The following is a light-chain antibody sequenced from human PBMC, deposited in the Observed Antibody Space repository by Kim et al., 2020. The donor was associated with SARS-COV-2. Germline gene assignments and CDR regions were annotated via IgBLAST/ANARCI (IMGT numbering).Light chain of an antibody. Sequence: SSELTQDPAVSVALGQTVRITCQGDSLRSYYANWYQQKPGQAPVLVIYGKNNRPSGIPDRFSGSSSGNTASLTITGAQAEDEADDYCNFRDTGDNLPLVF. J-gene: IGLJ2*01. CDR3: NFRDTGDNLPLV. CDR2: GKN. CDR1: SLRSYY. V-gene: IGLV3-19*01.